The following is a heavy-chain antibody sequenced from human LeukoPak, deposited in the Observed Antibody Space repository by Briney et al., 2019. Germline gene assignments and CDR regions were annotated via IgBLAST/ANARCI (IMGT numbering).Heavy chain of an antibody. CDR3: ATSQGGDAFDI. CDR1: GGSFSGYY. CDR2: INHSGST. J-gene: IGHJ3*02. Sequence: SETLSLTCAVYGGSFSGYYWSWIRQPPGKGLEWIGEINHSGSTNYNPSLKSRVTISVDTSKNQFSLKLSSVTAADTAVYYCATSQGGDAFDIWGQGTMVTVSS. D-gene: IGHD1-26*01. V-gene: IGHV4-34*01.